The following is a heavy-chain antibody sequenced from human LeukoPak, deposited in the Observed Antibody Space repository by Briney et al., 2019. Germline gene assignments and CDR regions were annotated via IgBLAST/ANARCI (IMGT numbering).Heavy chain of an antibody. CDR1: GYSFTSYW. V-gene: IGHV5-51*03. Sequence: GESLKISCKGSGYSFTSYWIGWVRQMPGKGLEWMGIIYPGDSDTRYSPSFQGQVTISADKSISTAYLQWSSLKASDTAMYYCARDGGDCSSTRCYISAPDYWGQGTLVTVSS. CDR3: ARDGGDCSSTRCYISAPDY. J-gene: IGHJ4*02. D-gene: IGHD2-2*02. CDR2: IYPGDSDT.